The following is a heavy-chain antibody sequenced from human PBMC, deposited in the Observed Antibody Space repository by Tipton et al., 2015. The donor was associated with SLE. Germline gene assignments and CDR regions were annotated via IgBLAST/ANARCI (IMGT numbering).Heavy chain of an antibody. V-gene: IGHV4-30-4*01. CDR1: SGSISGGDYY. D-gene: IGHD3-10*01. J-gene: IGHJ4*02. Sequence: TLSLTCTVSSGSISGGDYYWSWIRQPPGKGLEWIGNIYYTGHTYYSPSLESRLTFSVDTSTNQFSLMLSSVSAADAAVYYCARGSGVSVRRFDSWGQGILVPVFS. CDR2: IYYTGHT. CDR3: ARGSGVSVRRFDS.